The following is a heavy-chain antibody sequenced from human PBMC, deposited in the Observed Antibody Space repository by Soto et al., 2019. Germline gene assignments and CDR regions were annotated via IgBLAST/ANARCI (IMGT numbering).Heavy chain of an antibody. J-gene: IGHJ4*02. CDR3: VKGLEYYYDSSGYFDY. V-gene: IGHV3-64D*08. CDR2: ISSNGGST. Sequence: GGSLRLSCSASGFTFSSYAMHWVRQAPGKGLEYVSAISSNGGSTYYADSVKGRFTISRDNSKNTLYLQMSSLRAEDTAVYYCVKGLEYYYDSSGYFDYWGQGTLVTVSS. CDR1: GFTFSSYA. D-gene: IGHD3-22*01.